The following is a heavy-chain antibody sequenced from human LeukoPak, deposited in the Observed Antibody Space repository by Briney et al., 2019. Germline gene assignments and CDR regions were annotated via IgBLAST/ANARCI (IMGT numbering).Heavy chain of an antibody. CDR2: IDVAGNT. J-gene: IGHJ4*02. Sequence: GGALRLSCAASGFTFSSDYMTWVGQAPGKGLEWLSSIDVAGNTIYAHYVRGRCTISRDNSKNTLYLQMNSLRVDDTAVYFCARDASGSRPNSWGPGTLVTVTS. D-gene: IGHD3-10*01. V-gene: IGHV3-53*01. CDR1: GFTFSSDY. CDR3: ARDASGSRPNS.